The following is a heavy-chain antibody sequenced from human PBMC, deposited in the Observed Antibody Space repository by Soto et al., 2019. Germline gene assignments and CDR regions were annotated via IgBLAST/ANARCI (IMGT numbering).Heavy chain of an antibody. V-gene: IGHV4-31*03. CDR2: IYYSGST. D-gene: IGHD3-22*01. Sequence: QVQLQESGPGLVKPSQTLSLTCTVSGGSISSGGYYWSWIRQHPGKGLEWIGYIYYSGSTYYNPSLKSRLTISVDTSKNQFSLKLSSVTAADTAVYYCARDSQSVHDSSGYLYYYYGMDVWGQGTTVTVSS. CDR1: GGSISSGGYY. J-gene: IGHJ6*02. CDR3: ARDSQSVHDSSGYLYYYYGMDV.